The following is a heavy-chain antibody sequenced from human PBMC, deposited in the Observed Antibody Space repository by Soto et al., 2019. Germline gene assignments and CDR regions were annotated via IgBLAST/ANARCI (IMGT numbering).Heavy chain of an antibody. J-gene: IGHJ6*02. D-gene: IGHD4-17*01. CDR3: ARDLGDYGDCLYHHYAMDV. Sequence: EVQLADSGGGLVKPGGSLRLSCVASGVDFDSYTIHWFRQAPGKGLEWVSVMSSRGSYIVYADSVKGRFTISRDNDKSILYLQMISLRAEDTAVYYCARDLGDYGDCLYHHYAMDVWGQGTTVTVSS. CDR2: MSSRGSYI. CDR1: GVDFDSYT. V-gene: IGHV3-21*06.